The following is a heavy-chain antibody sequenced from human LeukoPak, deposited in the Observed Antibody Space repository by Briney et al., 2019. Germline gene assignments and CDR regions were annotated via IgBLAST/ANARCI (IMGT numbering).Heavy chain of an antibody. D-gene: IGHD6-19*01. J-gene: IGHJ4*02. CDR3: AREFRQTYNSGWSLDY. Sequence: PGGSLSLSCSVSGFTVSNNYMSWVRQAPGKGLEWVSVIYGGRNNTHYADSVKGRFTTSRDNSKNTVYLQMNSLTAEDTAAYYCAREFRQTYNSGWSLDYWGQATLVTVSS. CDR2: IYGGRNNT. V-gene: IGHV3-53*01. CDR1: GFTVSNNY.